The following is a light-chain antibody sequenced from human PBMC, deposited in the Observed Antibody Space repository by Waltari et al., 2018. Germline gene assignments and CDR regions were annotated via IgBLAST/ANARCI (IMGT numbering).Light chain of an antibody. J-gene: IGKJ1*01. V-gene: IGKV1-39*01. CDR3: QQSYSFTRT. CDR2: AAS. CDR1: QTISRY. Sequence: DIQMTQSPSSVSASVGDRVTITCRASQTISRYLNWYQQKLGKAPNLLIYAASSLQSGVPSRFSGSGSGRDFSLIITSLQPEDFATYYCQQSYSFTRTFGQGTKVEIK.